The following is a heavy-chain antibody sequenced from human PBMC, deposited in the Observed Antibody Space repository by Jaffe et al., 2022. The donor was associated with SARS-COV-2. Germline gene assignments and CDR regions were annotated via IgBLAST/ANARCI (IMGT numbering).Heavy chain of an antibody. CDR1: GYTFTSYA. CDR2: INAGNGNT. J-gene: IGHJ4*02. V-gene: IGHV1-3*01. CDR3: ARDDCSGGSCYLFDY. D-gene: IGHD2-15*01. Sequence: QVQLVQSGAEVKKPGASVKVSCKASGYTFTSYAMHWVRQAPGQRLEWMGWINAGNGNTKYSQKFQGRVTITRDTSASTAYMELSSLRSEDTAVYYCARDDCSGGSCYLFDYWGQGTLVTVSS.